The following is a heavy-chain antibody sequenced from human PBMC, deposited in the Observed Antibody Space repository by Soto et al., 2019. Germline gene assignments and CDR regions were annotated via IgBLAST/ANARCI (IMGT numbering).Heavy chain of an antibody. D-gene: IGHD3-3*01. V-gene: IGHV4-30-4*01. CDR2: MHDSGTT. CDR3: ARCGLYDLWSGLFD. CDR1: GASVTSGDYY. J-gene: IGHJ4*02. Sequence: QAQLQESGPGLVRPSQTLSLSCAVSGASVTSGDYYWNWIRQTPGTGLEWLGDMHDSGTTSYKPSLKSRVAMSRDTSKNQFSLKLPSVSAADTAVYFCARCGLYDLWSGLFDWGQGIRVTVSS.